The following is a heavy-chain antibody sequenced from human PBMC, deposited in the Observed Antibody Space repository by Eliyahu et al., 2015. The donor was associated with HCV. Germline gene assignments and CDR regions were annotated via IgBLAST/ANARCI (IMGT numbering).Heavy chain of an antibody. J-gene: IGHJ4*02. D-gene: IGHD3-16*01. CDR1: GGTFSSXA. V-gene: IGHV1-69*04. CDR2: IIPILGIA. Sequence: QVQLVQSGAEVKKPGSSVKVSCKAXGGTFSSXAISWVRQAPGQGLEWMGRIIPILGIANYAQKFQGRVTITADKSTSTAYMELSSLRSEDTAVYYCARAPEGVVTFGGYFDYWGQGTLVTVSS. CDR3: ARAPEGVVTFGGYFDY.